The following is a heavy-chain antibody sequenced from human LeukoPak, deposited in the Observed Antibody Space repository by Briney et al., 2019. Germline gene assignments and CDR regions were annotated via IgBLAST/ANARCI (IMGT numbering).Heavy chain of an antibody. CDR3: ARDRWFDP. CDR2: IYYSGST. V-gene: IGHV4-31*03. Sequence: SETLSLTCTVSGGSINSDGYYWSWIRQHPGKGLEWIGYIYYSGSTYYNPSLKSRVTISIDTSKNQFSLNLSSVTAADTAVYYCARDRWFDPWGQGILVTVSS. CDR1: GGSINSDGYY. J-gene: IGHJ5*02.